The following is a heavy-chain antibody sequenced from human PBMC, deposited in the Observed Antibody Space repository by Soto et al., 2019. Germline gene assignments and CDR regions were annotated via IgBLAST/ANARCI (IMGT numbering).Heavy chain of an antibody. Sequence: PGESLKISCKGSGYSFTNYRISWVRQMPGKGLQWMGTIDPSDSYTNYRPSFQGHVTMSADKSISTAYLQWSSLQASDTAMYYCARLPRYYDFWSGDDYWGQGTLVTVSS. V-gene: IGHV5-10-1*01. CDR2: IDPSDSYT. D-gene: IGHD3-3*01. CDR3: ARLPRYYDFWSGDDY. CDR1: GYSFTNYR. J-gene: IGHJ4*02.